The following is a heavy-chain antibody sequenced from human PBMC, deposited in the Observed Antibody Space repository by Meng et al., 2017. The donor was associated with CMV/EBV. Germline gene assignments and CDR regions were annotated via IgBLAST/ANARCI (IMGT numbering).Heavy chain of an antibody. J-gene: IGHJ4*02. CDR3: ARVGRWGGY. V-gene: IGHV3-48*03. Sequence: GESLKISCTASGFTFSNYEMNWVRQAPGKGLEWVSYISPTGSTTYYADSMKGRFTISRDSAKNSLYLQMNSLREEDTAVYYCARVGRWGGYWGQGTLVTVSS. CDR2: ISPTGSTT. CDR1: GFTFSNYE. D-gene: IGHD4-23*01.